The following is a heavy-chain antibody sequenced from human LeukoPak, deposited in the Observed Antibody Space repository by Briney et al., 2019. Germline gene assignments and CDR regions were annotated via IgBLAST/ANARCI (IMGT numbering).Heavy chain of an antibody. D-gene: IGHD6-13*01. J-gene: IGHJ5*02. V-gene: IGHV3-33*06. CDR2: IWYDGSNK. CDR3: AKDFLSGTFDP. Sequence: GGSLRLSCAASGFTFSGYGMHWVRQAPGKGLEWVAVIWYDGSNKYYADSVKGRFTISRDNSKNTLYLQMNSLRAEDTAVYYCAKDFLSGTFDPWGQGTLVTVSS. CDR1: GFTFSGYG.